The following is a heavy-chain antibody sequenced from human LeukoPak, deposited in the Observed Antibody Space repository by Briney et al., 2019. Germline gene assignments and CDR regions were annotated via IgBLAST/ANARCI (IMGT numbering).Heavy chain of an antibody. Sequence: PSETLSLTCTVSGGSISSYYWSWIRQPAGKGLEWIGRIYTSGSTNYNPSLKSRVTMSVDTSKNQFSLKLSSVTAADTAVYYCARVVCGGDCYLGAFDIWGQGTMVTVSS. V-gene: IGHV4-4*07. CDR2: IYTSGST. CDR3: ARVVCGGDCYLGAFDI. CDR1: GGSISSYY. D-gene: IGHD2-21*02. J-gene: IGHJ3*02.